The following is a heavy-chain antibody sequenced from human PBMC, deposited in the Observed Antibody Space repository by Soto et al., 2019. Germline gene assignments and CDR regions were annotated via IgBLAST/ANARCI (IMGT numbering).Heavy chain of an antibody. CDR3: TSVATDSPFDY. V-gene: IGHV3-21*01. J-gene: IGHJ4*02. Sequence: GGSPXLSCAASGFTFSRYTMNWVRQAPGKGLEWVSSISSSSTYIYYADSVKGRFTISRDDAKKSLYLQMNSLRAEDTALYYCTSVATDSPFDYWGQGTLVTVSS. CDR2: ISSSSTYI. CDR1: GFTFSRYT. D-gene: IGHD2-21*01.